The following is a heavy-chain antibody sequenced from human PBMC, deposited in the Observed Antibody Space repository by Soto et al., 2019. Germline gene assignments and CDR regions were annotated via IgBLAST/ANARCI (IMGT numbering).Heavy chain of an antibody. V-gene: IGHV3-30*18. CDR3: AKDLGYRSLSYYFGVDV. CDR2: ISYDGSIK. Sequence: QVQLVESGGGVVQPGRSLRLSCAASGFTFSSYAMHWVRQAPGKGLEWVALISYDGSIKYYADSVKGRFTISRDNSKNTLYLQMNSLRADDTAVYYCAKDLGYRSLSYYFGVDVWGQGTTVTVSS. CDR1: GFTFSSYA. D-gene: IGHD6-6*01. J-gene: IGHJ6*02.